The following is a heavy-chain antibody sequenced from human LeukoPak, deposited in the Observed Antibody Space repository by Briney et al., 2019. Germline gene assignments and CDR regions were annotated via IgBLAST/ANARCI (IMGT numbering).Heavy chain of an antibody. J-gene: IGHJ3*02. CDR1: GGTFSSYA. CDR3: ARVTKMVYATSSAFDI. D-gene: IGHD2-8*01. V-gene: IGHV1-69*01. CDR2: IIPIFGTA. Sequence: SVKASCKASGGTFSSYAISWVRQAPGQGLEWMGGIIPIFGTANYAQKFQGRVTITADESTSTAYMELSSLRSEDTAVYYCARVTKMVYATSSAFDIWGQGTMVTVSS.